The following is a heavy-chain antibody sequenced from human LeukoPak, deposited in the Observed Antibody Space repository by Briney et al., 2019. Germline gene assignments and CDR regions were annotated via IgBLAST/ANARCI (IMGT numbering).Heavy chain of an antibody. CDR3: ARRLTYYGSGSPPGWFDP. CDR2: VYYSGST. V-gene: IGHV4-39*07. J-gene: IGHJ5*02. D-gene: IGHD3-10*01. Sequence: SETLSLTCTVAGGSISSSSYYWGWLRQPPGKGLEWIVSVYYSGSTYYNPSLKSRVTISVDTSKNQFSLKLSSVTAADTAVYYCARRLTYYGSGSPPGWFDPWGQGTLVTVSS. CDR1: GGSISSSSYY.